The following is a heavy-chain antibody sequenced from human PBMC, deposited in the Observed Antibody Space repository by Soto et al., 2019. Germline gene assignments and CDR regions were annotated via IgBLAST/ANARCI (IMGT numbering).Heavy chain of an antibody. CDR3: ARGPDIASAEAYYYYMAV. Sequence: SETLSLTCTVSGGSISSSSYYWGWIRQPPGKGLEWIGSIYYSGSTYYNPSLKSRVTISVDTSKNQFSLKLSSVTAADTAVYYCARGPDIASAEAYYYYMAVWGQGATVTVSS. V-gene: IGHV4-39*01. CDR1: GGSISSSSYY. J-gene: IGHJ6*03. CDR2: IYYSGST. D-gene: IGHD6-13*01.